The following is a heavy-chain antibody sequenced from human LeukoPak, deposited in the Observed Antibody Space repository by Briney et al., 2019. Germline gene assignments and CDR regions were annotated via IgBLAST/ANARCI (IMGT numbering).Heavy chain of an antibody. V-gene: IGHV3-48*01. CDR2: TSGSSSAI. Sequence: GGSLRLSCAASGFTFSSYSMNWVRQAPGKRLEWVSYTSGSSSAIYYADSVRGRFTISRDNAKNSLYLHMNSLRAEDTAVYYCARVGFPIIHYYYNMDVWGQGTTVAVSS. D-gene: IGHD1-14*01. CDR3: ARVGFPIIHYYYNMDV. CDR1: GFTFSSYS. J-gene: IGHJ6*02.